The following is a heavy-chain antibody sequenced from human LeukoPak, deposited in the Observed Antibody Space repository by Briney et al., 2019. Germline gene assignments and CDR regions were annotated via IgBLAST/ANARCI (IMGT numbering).Heavy chain of an antibody. CDR3: ARHRIAARGSFDY. V-gene: IGHV4-39*01. Sequence: SETLSLTCTVSGDSISNSGFYWGWIRQPPGKGLEWIGNIYYSGSTYYNPSLKSRVTISEGTSKNQFSLKLNSVTAADTAVYYCARHRIAARGSFDYWGQGTLVTVSS. CDR1: GDSISNSGFY. J-gene: IGHJ4*02. CDR2: IYYSGST. D-gene: IGHD6-6*01.